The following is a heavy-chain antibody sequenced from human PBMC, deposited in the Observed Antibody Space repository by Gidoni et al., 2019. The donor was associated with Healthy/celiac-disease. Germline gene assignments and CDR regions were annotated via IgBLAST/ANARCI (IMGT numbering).Heavy chain of an antibody. D-gene: IGHD3-22*01. CDR2: INHSGST. CDR3: ARGYKYYYDSSGTRPHFQH. CDR1: GGSFSCYY. Sequence: QVQLQQWGAGLLQPSETLSLTFAVYGGSFSCYYWSWIRQPPGKGLEWIGEINHSGSTNYNPSLKSRVTISVDTSKNQCSLKLSSVTAADTAVYYCARGYKYYYDSSGTRPHFQHWGQGTLVTVSS. J-gene: IGHJ1*01. V-gene: IGHV4-34*01.